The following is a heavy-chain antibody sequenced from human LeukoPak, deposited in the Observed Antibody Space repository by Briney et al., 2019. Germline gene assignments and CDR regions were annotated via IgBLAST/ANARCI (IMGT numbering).Heavy chain of an antibody. CDR1: GFTFTSYS. V-gene: IGHV3-23*01. CDR2: ISGGGST. J-gene: IGHJ4*02. Sequence: GSLRLSCAASGFTFTSYSMNWVRQAPGKGLEWVSTISGGGSTYYADSVKGRFTISRDNSKNTLYLQMNSLRAEDTAVYYCARERSSGAFDYWGQGTLVTVSS. D-gene: IGHD3-10*01. CDR3: ARERSSGAFDY.